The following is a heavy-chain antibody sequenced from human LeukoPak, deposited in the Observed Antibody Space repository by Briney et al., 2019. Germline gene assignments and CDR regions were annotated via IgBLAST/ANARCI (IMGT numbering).Heavy chain of an antibody. CDR1: GGSFSGYY. CDR2: INHSGST. CDR3: ARLAQYCTNGVCYYNYYMDV. J-gene: IGHJ6*03. Sequence: SETLSLTCAVYGGSFSGYYWSWVRQPPGKGLEWIGEINHSGSTNYNLPLKSRVTISVDTSKNQFSLRLSSVTAADTAVYYCARLAQYCTNGVCYYNYYMDVWGKGTTVTVSS. V-gene: IGHV4-34*01. D-gene: IGHD2-8*01.